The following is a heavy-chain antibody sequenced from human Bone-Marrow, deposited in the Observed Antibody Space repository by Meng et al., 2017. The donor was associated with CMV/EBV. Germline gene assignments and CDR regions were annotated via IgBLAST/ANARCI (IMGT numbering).Heavy chain of an antibody. D-gene: IGHD6-13*01. CDR2: IGYDGINR. CDR3: AEDSSSGSHYYFDY. CDR1: GFTFSGFG. V-gene: IGHV3-30*02. J-gene: IGHJ4*02. Sequence: GESLKISCAASGFTFSGFGMHWVRQAPGKGLEWVAYIGYDGINRKYVDSVKGRFTISRDNSKNTLFLQMNSLRAVDTAVYYCAEDSSSGSHYYFDYWGQGTLVTVSS.